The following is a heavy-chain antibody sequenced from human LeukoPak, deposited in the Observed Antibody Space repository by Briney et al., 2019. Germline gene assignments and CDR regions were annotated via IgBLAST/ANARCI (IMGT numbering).Heavy chain of an antibody. CDR3: ARAGGSGWYIASTRYYGMDV. V-gene: IGHV1-8*01. Sequence: GASVTVSCKASGYTFTSYDINWVRQATGQGLEWMGWMDPSSGNTGYAQKFQGRVTMTRNTSISTAYMELSSLRSEDKAVYYCARAGGSGWYIASTRYYGMDVWGQGTTVTVSS. J-gene: IGHJ6*02. CDR2: MDPSSGNT. D-gene: IGHD6-19*01. CDR1: GYTFTSYD.